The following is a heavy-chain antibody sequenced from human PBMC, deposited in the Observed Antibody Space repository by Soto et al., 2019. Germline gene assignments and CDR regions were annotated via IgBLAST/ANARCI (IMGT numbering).Heavy chain of an antibody. V-gene: IGHV3-9*01. CDR2: ISWNSGSI. J-gene: IGHJ6*02. Sequence: PGGSLRLSCAASGFTFDDYAMHWVRQAPGKGLEWVSGISWNSGSIGYADSVKGRFTISRDNAKNSLYLQMNSLRAEDTALYYCAKDAYYDSSGYMWAYYYYYGMDVWGQGTTVTVSS. D-gene: IGHD3-22*01. CDR1: GFTFDDYA. CDR3: AKDAYYDSSGYMWAYYYYYGMDV.